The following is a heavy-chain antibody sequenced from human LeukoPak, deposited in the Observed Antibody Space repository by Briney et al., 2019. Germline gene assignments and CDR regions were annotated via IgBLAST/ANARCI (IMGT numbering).Heavy chain of an antibody. J-gene: IGHJ4*02. CDR2: INHTGST. D-gene: IGHD3-9*01. CDR1: GGSLSGAH. Sequence: SETLSLTCSVQGGSLSGAHWTWIRQPPGKGLEWIGEINHTGSTNYNPSLRSRVTMSADTAKNQFSLNLTSVTAADTAIYYCARGPVRLARPYDYWGQGTLVTVSS. V-gene: IGHV4-34*01. CDR3: ARGPVRLARPYDY.